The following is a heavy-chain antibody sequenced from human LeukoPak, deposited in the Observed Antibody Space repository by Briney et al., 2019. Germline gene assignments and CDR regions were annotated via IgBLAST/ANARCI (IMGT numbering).Heavy chain of an antibody. CDR3: ARDLNSGYYPYYFDY. V-gene: IGHV3-48*02. D-gene: IGHD3-22*01. Sequence: PGGSLRLSCEASGFTFSTYSMNWVRQAPGKGLEWVSYISGSSSTLYYADSVKGRFTISRDNAKKSLYLQMNSLRDEDTAVYYCARDLNSGYYPYYFDYWGQGTLVTVPS. CDR2: ISGSSSTL. CDR1: GFTFSTYS. J-gene: IGHJ4*02.